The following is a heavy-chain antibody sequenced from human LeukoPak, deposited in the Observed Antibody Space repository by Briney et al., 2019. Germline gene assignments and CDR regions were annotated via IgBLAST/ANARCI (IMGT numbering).Heavy chain of an antibody. V-gene: IGHV4-59*12. CDR3: ARDPGSDAFDI. D-gene: IGHD3-10*01. CDR1: GGSISSYY. J-gene: IGHJ3*02. CDR2: IYYSGST. Sequence: SETLSLTCTVSGGSISSYYWSWIRQPPRKGLEWIGYIYYSGSTNYNPSLKSRVTMSVDTSKNQFSLKLSSVTAADTAVYYCARDPGSDAFDIWGQGTMVTVSS.